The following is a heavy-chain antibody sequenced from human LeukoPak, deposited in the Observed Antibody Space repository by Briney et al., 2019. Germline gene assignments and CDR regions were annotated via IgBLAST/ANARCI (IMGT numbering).Heavy chain of an antibody. V-gene: IGHV4-61*02. CDR1: DGSIRSATYH. Sequence: SETLSLTCTVSDGSIRSATYHWNWIRRSAGKGLEWIGRIYTSGNTNYNPSLNNRVTMSVDTSKSQFSLQLSSVTAADTAVYYCARGVPSSYYDSSGYSWGHGTLVTVSS. CDR3: ARGVPSSYYDSSGYS. D-gene: IGHD3-22*01. J-gene: IGHJ5*01. CDR2: IYTSGNT.